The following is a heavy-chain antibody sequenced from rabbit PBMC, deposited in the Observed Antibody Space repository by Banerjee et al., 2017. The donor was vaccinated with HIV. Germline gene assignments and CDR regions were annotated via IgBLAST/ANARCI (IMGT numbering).Heavy chain of an antibody. D-gene: IGHD4-1*01. Sequence: LVQPEGSLTLTCKASGFTLSSSYYMCWVRQAPGKGLEWIACIYAGSSGSTYYASWAKGRFTISKTSSTTVTLQMTSLTAADTATYFCARDLAGVIGWNFNLWGPGTLVTVS. CDR1: GFTLSSSYY. V-gene: IGHV1S40*01. CDR2: IYAGSSGST. CDR3: ARDLAGVIGWNFNL. J-gene: IGHJ4*01.